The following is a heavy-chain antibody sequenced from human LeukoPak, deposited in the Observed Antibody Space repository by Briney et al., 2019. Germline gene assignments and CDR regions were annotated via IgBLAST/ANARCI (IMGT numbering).Heavy chain of an antibody. CDR2: IIPIFGTT. D-gene: IGHD2-8*01. CDR3: ARSARYCNNGVCFTDYYIDL. J-gene: IGHJ6*03. Sequence: GASVKVSCKASGGTLSRYAISWVRQVPGQGLEWIGGIIPIFGTTNYAQKFQGRVTMTRDTSISTAYMEMSSLTSDDTAVYYCARSARYCNNGVCFTDYYIDLWGKGTTVIVSS. CDR1: GGTLSRYA. V-gene: IGHV1-69*05.